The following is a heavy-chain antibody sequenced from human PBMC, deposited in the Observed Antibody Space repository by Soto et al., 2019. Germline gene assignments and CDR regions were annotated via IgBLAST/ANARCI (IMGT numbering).Heavy chain of an antibody. CDR3: EGWSSYYSVDV. Sequence: SEPLCRKWRASVGSISSYSWSWIRLPAGKGLEWSGRIYTSGTTNYNPSLKSRVTMSVDTSKNQISLKLSSVTAADTAVYYCEGWSSYYSVDVWGQGTLVTRSS. CDR1: VGSISSYS. J-gene: IGHJ4*02. D-gene: IGHD3-3*01. CDR2: IYTSGTT. V-gene: IGHV4-4*07.